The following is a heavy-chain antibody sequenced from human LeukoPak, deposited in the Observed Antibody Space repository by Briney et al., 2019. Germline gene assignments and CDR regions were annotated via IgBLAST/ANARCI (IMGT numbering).Heavy chain of an antibody. D-gene: IGHD2-2*01. V-gene: IGHV4-34*01. CDR3: AREFSTSCSPADY. Sequence: SETLSLTCAVYGGSFSGYYWSWIRQPPGKGLEWIGEINHSGSTNYNPSLKSRVTISVDTSKNQFSLKLSSVTAADTAVYDCAREFSTSCSPADYWGQGILVTVSS. CDR1: GGSFSGYY. J-gene: IGHJ4*02. CDR2: INHSGST.